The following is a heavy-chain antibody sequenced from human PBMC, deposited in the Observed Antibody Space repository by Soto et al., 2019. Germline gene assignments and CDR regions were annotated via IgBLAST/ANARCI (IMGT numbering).Heavy chain of an antibody. D-gene: IGHD3-10*01. CDR3: ARTKLLWFGELLSQTYYYYGMDV. J-gene: IGHJ6*02. Sequence: PSETLSLTCTVSGGSISSYYWSWIRQPPGKGLEWIGYIYYSGSTNYNPSLKSRVTISVDTSKNQFSLKLSSVTAADTAVYYCARTKLLWFGELLSQTYYYYGMDVWGQGTTVTVSS. CDR1: GGSISSYY. V-gene: IGHV4-59*08. CDR2: IYYSGST.